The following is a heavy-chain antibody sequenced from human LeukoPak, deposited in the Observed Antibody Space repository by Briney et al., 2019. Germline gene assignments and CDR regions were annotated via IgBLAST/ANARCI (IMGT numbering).Heavy chain of an antibody. CDR2: IIPIFGTA. J-gene: IGHJ6*02. V-gene: IGHV1-69*01. CDR3: ARAYDFWSGYYPDYGMDV. CDR1: GGTFSSYA. Sequence: GASVTVSCTASGGTFSSYAISWVRQAPGQGLEWMGGIIPIFGTANYAQKFQGRVTITADESTSTAYMKLSSLRSEDTAVYYCARAYDFWSGYYPDYGMDVWGQGTTVTVSS. D-gene: IGHD3-3*01.